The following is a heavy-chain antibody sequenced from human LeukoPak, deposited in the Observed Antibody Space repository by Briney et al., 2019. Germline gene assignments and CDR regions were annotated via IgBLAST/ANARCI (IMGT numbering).Heavy chain of an antibody. CDR1: GYSISSGYY. CDR2: IYHSGST. D-gene: IGHD4-17*01. CDR3: ATQETTTDY. Sequence: PSETLSLTCAVSGYSISSGYYWGWIRQPPGKGLEWIGSIYHSGSTYYNPSLKSRVTISVDTSKNQFSLKLSSVTAADTAVYYCATQETTTDYWGQGTLVTVSS. J-gene: IGHJ4*02. V-gene: IGHV4-38-2*01.